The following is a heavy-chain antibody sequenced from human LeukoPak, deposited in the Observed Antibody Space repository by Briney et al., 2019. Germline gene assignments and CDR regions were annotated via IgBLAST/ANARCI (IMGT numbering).Heavy chain of an antibody. CDR2: TYYRSKWYN. J-gene: IGHJ6*02. CDR3: AGGIYLGTYSGCHYYYYGMDV. Sequence: SQTLSLTCAISGDSVSSNSAAWNWIRQSPSRGLEWLGRTYYRSKWYNDYAVSLKSRITVNPDTSKNQFSLQLNSVTPEDTAVYYCAGGIYLGTYSGCHYYYYGMDVWGQGTTVTVSS. V-gene: IGHV6-1*01. D-gene: IGHD5-12*01. CDR1: GDSVSSNSAA.